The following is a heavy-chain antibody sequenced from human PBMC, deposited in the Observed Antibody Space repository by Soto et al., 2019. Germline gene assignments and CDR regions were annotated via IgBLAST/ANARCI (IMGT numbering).Heavy chain of an antibody. Sequence: SGGSLRLSCAASGFTFSYYYMSWIRQAPGKGLEWVSYISSSSSYTNYADSVKGRFTISRDNAKNSLYLQMNSLRAEDTAVYYCARGSFGVVSGFDYWGQGALVTVSS. J-gene: IGHJ4*02. D-gene: IGHD3-3*01. CDR1: GFTFSYYY. CDR3: ARGSFGVVSGFDY. V-gene: IGHV3-11*06. CDR2: ISSSSSYT.